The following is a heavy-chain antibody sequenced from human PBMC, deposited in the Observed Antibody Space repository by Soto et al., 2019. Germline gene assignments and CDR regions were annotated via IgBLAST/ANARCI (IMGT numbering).Heavy chain of an antibody. CDR2: ISGSGGSA. CDR3: AKSTYSSGSSIDY. D-gene: IGHD3-10*01. CDR1: GFTFSNYA. J-gene: IGHJ4*02. V-gene: IGHV3-23*01. Sequence: GSLRLSCAASGFTFSNYAINWVRQAPGKGLEWVSGISGSGGSASYADSVKGRFTISRDNSKNTLYLQMNSLRADDTAVYYCAKSTYSSGSSIDYWGQGTQVTVSS.